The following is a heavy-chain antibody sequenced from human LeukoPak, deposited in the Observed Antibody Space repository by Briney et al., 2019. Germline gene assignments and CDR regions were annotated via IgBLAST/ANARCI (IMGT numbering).Heavy chain of an antibody. J-gene: IGHJ3*02. D-gene: IGHD3-22*01. CDR1: GFTFSDYY. V-gene: IGHV3-11*01. CDR3: AKDGIVVASLI. Sequence: GGSLRLSCAASGFTFSDYYMSWIRQAPGKGLEWVSYISSSGSTIYYADSVKGRFTISRDNSKNTLYLQMNSLRAEDTAVYYCAKDGIVVASLIWGQGTMVTVSS. CDR2: ISSSGSTI.